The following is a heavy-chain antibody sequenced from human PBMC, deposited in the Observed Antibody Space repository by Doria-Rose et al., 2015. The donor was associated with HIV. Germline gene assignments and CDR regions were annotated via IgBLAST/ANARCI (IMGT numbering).Heavy chain of an antibody. CDR3: ARMGSYRELDY. V-gene: IGHV4-31*03. D-gene: IGHD3-3*01. J-gene: IGHJ4*02. CDR1: GASVSSRGYY. Sequence: SLTCSVSGASVSSRGYYWNWLRHVPGKGLESLGYTYYTGTSDYSPSLKSRLNMAVDTSKNQFSLKLSFVTVADTAVYYCARMGSYRELDYWGQGALVIVSA. CDR2: TYYTGTS.